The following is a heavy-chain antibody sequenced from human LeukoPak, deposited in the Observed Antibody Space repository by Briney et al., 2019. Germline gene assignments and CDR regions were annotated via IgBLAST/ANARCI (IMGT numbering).Heavy chain of an antibody. CDR3: ARMRRNVNYMDV. CDR2: INPNSGGT. CDR1: GYTFTSYY. Sequence: ASVKVSCKASGYTFTSYYMHWVRQAPGQGLEWMGWINPNSGGTNYAQKFQGRVTMTRDTSISTAYMELSRLRSDDTAVYYCARMRRNVNYMDVWGKGTTVTISS. V-gene: IGHV1-2*02. J-gene: IGHJ6*03.